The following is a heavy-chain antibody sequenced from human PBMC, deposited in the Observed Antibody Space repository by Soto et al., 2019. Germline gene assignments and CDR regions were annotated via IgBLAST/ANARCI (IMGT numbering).Heavy chain of an antibody. CDR3: ARGTPCGGDCGYYGMDV. J-gene: IGHJ6*02. D-gene: IGHD2-21*02. CDR1: GGPFSGYY. CDR2: INHSGST. V-gene: IGHV4-34*01. Sequence: SGTLSLTCAVYGGPFSGYYWSWIRQPPGKGLEWIGEINHSGSTNYNPSLKSRVTISVDTSKNQFSLKLSSVTAADTAVYYCARGTPCGGDCGYYGMDVWGQGTMVTVSS.